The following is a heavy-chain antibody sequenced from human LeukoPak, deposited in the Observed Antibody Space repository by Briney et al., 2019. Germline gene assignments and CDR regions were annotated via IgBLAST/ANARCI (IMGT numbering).Heavy chain of an antibody. D-gene: IGHD2-8*02. CDR1: GGSISSYY. CDR2: IYYSGST. CDR3: ARDLTGTGGVGWFDP. Sequence: SETLSLTCTVSGGSISSYYWSWIRQPPGKGLEWIGYIYYSGSTNYNPSLKSRVTISVDTSKNQFSLKLSSVTAADTAVYYCARDLTGTGGVGWFDPWGQGTLVTVSS. V-gene: IGHV4-59*01. J-gene: IGHJ5*02.